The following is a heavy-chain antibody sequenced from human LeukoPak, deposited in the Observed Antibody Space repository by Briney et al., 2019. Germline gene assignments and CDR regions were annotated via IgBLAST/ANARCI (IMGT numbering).Heavy chain of an antibody. J-gene: IGHJ4*02. Sequence: ASVKVSCKASGYKFTGYYMHWVRQAPAQGLEWMGWINPNSGDSHHAQKFQGRVTMTRDTSISTAYMELSRLRSDDTAVYYCAREIGGILVFDYWGQGTLVTVSS. CDR1: GYKFTGYY. CDR3: AREIGGILVFDY. V-gene: IGHV1-2*02. CDR2: INPNSGDS. D-gene: IGHD5-18*01.